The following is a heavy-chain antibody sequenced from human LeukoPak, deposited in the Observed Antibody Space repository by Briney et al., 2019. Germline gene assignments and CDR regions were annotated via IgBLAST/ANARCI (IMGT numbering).Heavy chain of an antibody. V-gene: IGHV4-39*01. CDR3: ARRSTVAGRGRFDP. Sequence: SETLSLTCTVSGGSIRSSSYYWGWIRQPPGKGLEWIGSVHYSGSTYDNPSLKSRVTISVDTSKNQFSLKLISVTAADTAVYCCARRSTVAGRGRFDPWGQGTLVTVSS. J-gene: IGHJ5*02. D-gene: IGHD6-19*01. CDR2: VHYSGST. CDR1: GGSIRSSSYY.